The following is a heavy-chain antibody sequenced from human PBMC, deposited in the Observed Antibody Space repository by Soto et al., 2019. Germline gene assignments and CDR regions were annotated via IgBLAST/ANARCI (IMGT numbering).Heavy chain of an antibody. CDR1: GFTFSSYS. D-gene: IGHD1-26*01. CDR3: ARDLRRSYYPHFDY. V-gene: IGHV3-48*02. J-gene: IGHJ4*02. Sequence: GGSLRLSCAASGFTFSSYSMNWVRQAPGKGLEWVSYISSSSSTIYYADSVKGRFTISRDNAKNSLYLQMNSLRDEDTAVYYCARDLRRSYYPHFDYWGQRTLVTVSS. CDR2: ISSSSSTI.